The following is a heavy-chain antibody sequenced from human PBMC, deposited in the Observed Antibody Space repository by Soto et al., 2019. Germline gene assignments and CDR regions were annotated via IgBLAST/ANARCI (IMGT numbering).Heavy chain of an antibody. J-gene: IGHJ6*03. CDR3: ARXXLXFAAVDI. CDR2: WST. D-gene: IGHD3-10*01. Sequence: SETLSLTCTVSGDSINTPSHYWAWVRQPPGKGLEWIASWSTYYNPSLKSRITMSVDTSRNQFSLRLSSVSAADTAVYYCARXXLXFAAVDIWGTGTTVT. CDR1: GDSINTPSHY. V-gene: IGHV4-39*01.